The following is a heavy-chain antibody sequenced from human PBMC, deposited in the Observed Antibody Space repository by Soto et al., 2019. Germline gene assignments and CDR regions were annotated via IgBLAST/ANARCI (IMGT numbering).Heavy chain of an antibody. CDR3: ARDHVVPAARYYYGMDV. J-gene: IGHJ6*02. Sequence: GSLRLSCAASGFTFSSYWMSWVRQAPGKGLEWVANIKQDGSEKYYVDSVKGRFTISRDNAKNSLYLQMNSLRADDTAVYYCARDHVVPAARYYYGMDVWGQGTTVTVSS. CDR2: IKQDGSEK. V-gene: IGHV3-7*01. CDR1: GFTFSSYW. D-gene: IGHD2-2*01.